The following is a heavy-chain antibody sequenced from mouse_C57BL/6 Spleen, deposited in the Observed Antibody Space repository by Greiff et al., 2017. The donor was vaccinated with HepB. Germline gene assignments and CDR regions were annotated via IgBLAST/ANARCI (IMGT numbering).Heavy chain of an antibody. Sequence: VQLQQPGAELVKPGASVKLSCKASGYTFTSYWMHWVKQRPGQGLEWIGMIHPNSGSTNYNEKFKSKATLTVDKSSSTAYMQLSSLTSEDSAVYYCAFYDGYFGYFDDWGTGTTVTVSS. CDR3: AFYDGYFGYFDD. CDR2: IHPNSGST. D-gene: IGHD2-3*01. V-gene: IGHV1-64*01. J-gene: IGHJ1*03. CDR1: GYTFTSYW.